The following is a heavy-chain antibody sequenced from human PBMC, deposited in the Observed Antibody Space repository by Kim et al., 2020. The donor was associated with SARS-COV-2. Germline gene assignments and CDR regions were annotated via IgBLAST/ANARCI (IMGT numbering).Heavy chain of an antibody. CDR2: SRNKGNSYTT. V-gene: IGHV3-72*01. J-gene: IGHJ4*02. Sequence: GGSLRLSCAASGFTFSDHYTDWVRQAPGKGLEWVGRSRNKGNSYTTEYAASVKGRFTISRDDSQNSLYLQMNSLKTEDTAVYYCARVYGYNYFDYWGQGTLVTVSS. D-gene: IGHD5-12*01. CDR1: GFTFSDHY. CDR3: ARVYGYNYFDY.